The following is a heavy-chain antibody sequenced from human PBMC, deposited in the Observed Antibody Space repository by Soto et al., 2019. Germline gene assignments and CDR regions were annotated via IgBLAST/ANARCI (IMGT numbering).Heavy chain of an antibody. D-gene: IGHD2-15*01. Sequence: SWFRQARGNGLEWVSAISGIGADTYYTESVKGRFTISRDNFKNTLYLQMNSLRAEDTAVYYCAKDTGRGGGSVFDYWGQGTLVTV. CDR3: AKDTGRGGGSVFDY. CDR2: ISGIGADT. J-gene: IGHJ4*02. V-gene: IGHV3-23*01.